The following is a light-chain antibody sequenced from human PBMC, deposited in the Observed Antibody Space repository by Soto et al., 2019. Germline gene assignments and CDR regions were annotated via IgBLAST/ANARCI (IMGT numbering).Light chain of an antibody. CDR3: QQRSNWPPKNT. Sequence: EIVLAQSPATLSLSPGERATLSCRASQSVSIYLAWYQQKPGQAPRLLIYDASNRATGIPARFSGSGSGTDFTLTISSLEPEDFAVYYCQQRSNWPPKNTFGQGTRLDI. J-gene: IGKJ5*01. V-gene: IGKV3-11*01. CDR1: QSVSIY. CDR2: DAS.